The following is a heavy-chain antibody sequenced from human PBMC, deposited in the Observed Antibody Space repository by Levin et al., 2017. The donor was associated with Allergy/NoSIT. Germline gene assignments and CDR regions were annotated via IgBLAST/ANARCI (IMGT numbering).Heavy chain of an antibody. CDR3: ARQNGGYGMDV. CDR2: MYGGST. V-gene: IGHV4-59*01. CDR1: GGSIGSSY. J-gene: IGHJ6*02. D-gene: IGHD2-15*01. Sequence: SQTLSLTCSVSGGSIGSSYWSWIRQPPGKGLEWIGYMYGGSTVYNPSLKSRVSISVDRSNNQVFLKLSSVSAADTAVYYCARQNGGYGMDVWGQGTTVTVSS.